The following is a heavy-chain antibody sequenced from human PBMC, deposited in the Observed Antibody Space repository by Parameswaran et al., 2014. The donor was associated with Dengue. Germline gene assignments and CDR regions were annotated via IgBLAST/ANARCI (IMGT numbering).Heavy chain of an antibody. CDR2: MNPNSGNT. J-gene: IGHJ6*03. D-gene: IGHD2-2*01. CDR3: ARGCTRCASDYYHYMDV. Sequence: WVRQAPGQGLEWMGWMNPNSGNTGYAQKFQGRVTMTRNTSISTAYMELSSLRSEDTAVYYCARGCTRCASDYYHYMDVWGNGATVTDSS. V-gene: IGHV1-8*01.